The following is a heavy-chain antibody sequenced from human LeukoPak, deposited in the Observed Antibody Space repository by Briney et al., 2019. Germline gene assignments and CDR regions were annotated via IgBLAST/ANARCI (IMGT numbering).Heavy chain of an antibody. J-gene: IGHJ4*02. CDR2: INHSGST. Sequence: PSETLSLTCAVYGGSFSGYYWSWIRQPPGKGLEWIGEINHSGSTNYNPSLKSRVTISVDTSKNQFSLKLSSVTAADTAVYYCARDIVANDYRGQGTLVTVSS. CDR1: GGSFSGYY. CDR3: ARDIVANDY. D-gene: IGHD5-12*01. V-gene: IGHV4-34*01.